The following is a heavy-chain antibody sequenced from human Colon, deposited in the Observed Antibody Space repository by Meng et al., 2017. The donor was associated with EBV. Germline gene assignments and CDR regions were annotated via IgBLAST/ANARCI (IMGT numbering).Heavy chain of an antibody. J-gene: IGHJ4*02. Sequence: VRPRVSGPGLVRLSQTLSLTCTVAGDYINSSGYYWSWIRQPPGKGLMWIGYIYYTDSTYYHPSLKSRVTISMDTSKNQFSLRLSSVTAADTAVYYCARNYYFDYWGQGTLVTVSS. CDR1: GDYINSSGYY. CDR3: ARNYYFDY. V-gene: IGHV4-30-4*01. CDR2: IYYTDST.